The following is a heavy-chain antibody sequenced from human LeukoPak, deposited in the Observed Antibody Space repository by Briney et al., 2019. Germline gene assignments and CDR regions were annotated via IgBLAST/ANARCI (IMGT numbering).Heavy chain of an antibody. V-gene: IGHV1-18*01. Sequence: GASVKVSCKASGYTFTSYGISWVRQAPGQGLEWMGWISAYNGNTNYAQKLQGRVTMTTDTSTSTAYMELRSLRSDDTAVYYCARDMDTAMALYYFDYWGQGTLVTVSS. D-gene: IGHD5-18*01. CDR3: ARDMDTAMALYYFDY. CDR1: GYTFTSYG. CDR2: ISAYNGNT. J-gene: IGHJ4*02.